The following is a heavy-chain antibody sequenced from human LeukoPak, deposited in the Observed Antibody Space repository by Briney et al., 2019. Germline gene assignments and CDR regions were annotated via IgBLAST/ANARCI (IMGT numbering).Heavy chain of an antibody. Sequence: GGSLRLSCAASGFTFSSYGMHWVRQAPGKGLEWVAVISYDGSNKYYADSVKGRFTISRDNSKNSLYLQMNSLRAEDTAVYYCARAVTRYYYDSSGYYYGYYYYYMDVWGKGTTVTISS. V-gene: IGHV3-30*03. D-gene: IGHD3-22*01. CDR1: GFTFSSYG. CDR2: ISYDGSNK. J-gene: IGHJ6*03. CDR3: ARAVTRYYYDSSGYYYGYYYYYMDV.